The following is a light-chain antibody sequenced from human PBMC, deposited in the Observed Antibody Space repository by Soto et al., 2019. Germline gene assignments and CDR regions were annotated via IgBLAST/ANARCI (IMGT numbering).Light chain of an antibody. V-gene: IGLV2-8*01. CDR3: SSHAGSKNVV. J-gene: IGLJ2*01. CDR1: SSDVGGYHY. Sequence: QSVLTQPPSASGSPGQSVTISCTGTSSDVGGYHYVSWYQHHPGKAPKLMIYEVSKRPSGVPDRFSGSKSGNTASLTVSGLQAEDEADYYCSSHAGSKNVVFGGGTQLTVL. CDR2: EVS.